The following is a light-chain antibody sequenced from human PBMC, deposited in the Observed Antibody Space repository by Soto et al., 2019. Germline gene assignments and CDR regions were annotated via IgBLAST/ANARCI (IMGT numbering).Light chain of an antibody. CDR1: SSNIGAGYD. J-gene: IGLJ3*02. V-gene: IGLV1-40*01. Sequence: QSVLTQPPSVSGAPGQRVTISCTGSSSNIGAGYDVHWYQQHPGTAPKLLIYGNSNRPSGVSERFSGSKSGTSASLAITGLQAEDEADYYCKSYDSSTYRVFGGGTKVTVL. CDR2: GNS. CDR3: KSYDSSTYRV.